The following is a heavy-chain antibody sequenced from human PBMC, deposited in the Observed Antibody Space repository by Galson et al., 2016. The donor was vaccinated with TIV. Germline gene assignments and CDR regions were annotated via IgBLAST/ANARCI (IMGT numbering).Heavy chain of an antibody. CDR1: GYIFTNYY. Sequence: SVKVSCKASGYIFTNYYIHWVRQAPGQGLEWMGWINADSGGTIYAQKFQGRVAMTRDTSINTDYLELSGRKSDDTAVYYCARVKWARAFDNWGQGALVTVSS. J-gene: IGHJ4*02. V-gene: IGHV1-2*02. CDR3: ARVKWARAFDN. D-gene: IGHD2-8*01. CDR2: INADSGGT.